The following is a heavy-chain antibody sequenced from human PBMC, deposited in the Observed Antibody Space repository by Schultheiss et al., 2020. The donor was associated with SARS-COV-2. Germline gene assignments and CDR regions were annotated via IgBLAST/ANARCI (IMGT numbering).Heavy chain of an antibody. CDR1: GFTFSSYA. J-gene: IGHJ4*02. CDR2: ISGSGGST. Sequence: GGSLRLSCAASGFTFSSYAMSCVRQAPGKGLEWVSAISGSGGSTYYADSVKGRFTISRDNSKNTLYLQMSSLRAEDTAVYYCVKGPDCSSTSCYPEFDYWGQGTLVTVSS. CDR3: VKGPDCSSTSCYPEFDY. V-gene: IGHV3-23*01. D-gene: IGHD2-2*01.